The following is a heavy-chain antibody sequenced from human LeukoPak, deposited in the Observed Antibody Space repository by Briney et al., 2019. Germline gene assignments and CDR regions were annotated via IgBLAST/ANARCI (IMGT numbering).Heavy chain of an antibody. Sequence: PSETLSLTGTVSGGSISSYYWSWIRQPPGKGREWIGYIYYSGSSYYNPSLRSRVTISVDTSKNHFSLKLSSVTAADTAVYYCARNRDGYNSFDYWGQGTLVTVSS. CDR1: GGSISSYY. V-gene: IGHV4-59*12. CDR2: IYYSGSS. J-gene: IGHJ4*02. CDR3: ARNRDGYNSFDY. D-gene: IGHD5-24*01.